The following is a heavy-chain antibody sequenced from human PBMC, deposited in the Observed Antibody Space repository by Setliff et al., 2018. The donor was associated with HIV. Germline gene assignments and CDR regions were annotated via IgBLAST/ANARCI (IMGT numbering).Heavy chain of an antibody. Sequence: GGSLRLSCAASGFVLANYDSSWVRQAPGKGLEWVSYITSSGRGIYYAESVKGRFTISRDNAKNSLFLQMNSVRGDDTALYYCARGQSNCGGGKCYYHMDVWGNGTTVTSP. CDR3: ARGQSNCGGGKCYYHMDV. J-gene: IGHJ6*03. CDR2: ITSSGRGI. D-gene: IGHD2-15*01. V-gene: IGHV3-11*04. CDR1: GFVLANYD.